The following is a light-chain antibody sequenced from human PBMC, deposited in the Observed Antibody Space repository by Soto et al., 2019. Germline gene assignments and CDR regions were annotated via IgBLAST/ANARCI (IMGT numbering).Light chain of an antibody. Sequence: IVLTQSPSTLSLSPGERATLSCRSSQSVSSSYLAWYQQKPGQAPRLLIYGASSRATGIPDRFSGSASGTDFTLTISRLEPEDFALYYCHQDDSSPWTFGQGTKVDIK. V-gene: IGKV3-20*01. CDR3: HQDDSSPWT. CDR2: GAS. J-gene: IGKJ1*01. CDR1: QSVSSSY.